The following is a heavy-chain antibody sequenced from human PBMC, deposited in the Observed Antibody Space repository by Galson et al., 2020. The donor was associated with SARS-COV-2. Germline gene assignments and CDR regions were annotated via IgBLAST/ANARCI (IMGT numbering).Heavy chain of an antibody. D-gene: IGHD1-7*01. CDR3: ATSCSIITGTTCNWFDP. Sequence: ASVKVSCKVSGYTLIELSMHWVRQAPGKGLEWMGGFDPEDGETIYAQKFQGRVTMTEDTSTDTAYMELSSLRSEDTAVYYCATSCSIITGTTCNWFDPWGQGTLVTVSS. J-gene: IGHJ5*02. V-gene: IGHV1-24*01. CDR2: FDPEDGET. CDR1: GYTLIELS.